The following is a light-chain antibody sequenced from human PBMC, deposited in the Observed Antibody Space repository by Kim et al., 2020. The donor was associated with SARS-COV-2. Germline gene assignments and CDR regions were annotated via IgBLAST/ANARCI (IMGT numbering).Light chain of an antibody. CDR1: QSVFYPPNNQSY. Sequence: IVLTQSPDSLAVSLGERATINCKSSQSVFYPPNNQSYLGWYQQKPGQPPKLLIYWASTRESGVPDRFSGSGSGTDFTLTINSLQAEDVAVYFCQQFYSTWTFGQGTKVDIK. CDR2: WAS. CDR3: QQFYSTWT. V-gene: IGKV4-1*01. J-gene: IGKJ1*01.